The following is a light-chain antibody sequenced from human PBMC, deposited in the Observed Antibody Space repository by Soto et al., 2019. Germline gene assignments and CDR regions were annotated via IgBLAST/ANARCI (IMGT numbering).Light chain of an antibody. V-gene: IGKV1-12*01. CDR1: QGINTW. J-gene: IGKJ2*01. CDR3: QQANSFPYI. CDR2: AAS. Sequence: DIRVTQSPSSVSASVGDRVTITCRASQGINTWLAWYQQKPGKAPNLLIYAASSLQSGVPSRFSGSGSGTDFTLTISSLQPEDFATYYCQQANSFPYIFGQGTKLEIK.